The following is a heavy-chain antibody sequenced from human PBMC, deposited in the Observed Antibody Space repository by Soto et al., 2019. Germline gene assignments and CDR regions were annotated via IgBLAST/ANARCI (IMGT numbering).Heavy chain of an antibody. D-gene: IGHD5-18*01. V-gene: IGHV4-59*01. CDR3: ATGYSYGTFDS. CDR2: ISYGGTT. J-gene: IGHJ4*02. CDR1: GGAITGNY. Sequence: SETLSLTCTVYGGAITGNYWSWIRQPPGKGLEWIGFISYGGTTNYSPSLKSRVTISLDTSKNQVSLKLSSVTAADTAVYFCATGYSYGTFDSWGQGTLVTVSS.